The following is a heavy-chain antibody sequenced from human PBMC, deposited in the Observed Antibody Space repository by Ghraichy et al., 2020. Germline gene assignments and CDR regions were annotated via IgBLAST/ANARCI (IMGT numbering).Heavy chain of an antibody. CDR3: ATAGNDFWSGYPPWFDY. CDR2: INSGSSSR. J-gene: IGHJ4*02. CDR1: GFTFSSYS. V-gene: IGHV3-48*02. D-gene: IGHD3-3*01. Sequence: GGSLRLSCVASGFTFSSYSMNWVRQAPGKGLEWVSYINSGSSSRYYADSVKGRFTVSRDNAKNSLYLQMNSLRDEDTAVYYCATAGNDFWSGYPPWFDYWGQGTLVTVSS.